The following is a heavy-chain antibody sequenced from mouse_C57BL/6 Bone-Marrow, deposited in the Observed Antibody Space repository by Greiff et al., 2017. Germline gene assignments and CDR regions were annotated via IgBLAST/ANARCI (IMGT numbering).Heavy chain of an antibody. Sequence: EVKLVESGGGLVKPGGSLKLSCAASGFTFSDYGMHWVRQAPGKGLEWVAYISSGSSTIYYADTVKGRFTITRDNAKNTLFLQMTSLRSEDTAIYYCARDSSGDGYYAMDYWGQGTSVTVSS. CDR1: GFTFSDYG. V-gene: IGHV5-17*01. CDR2: ISSGSSTI. J-gene: IGHJ4*01. D-gene: IGHD3-2*02. CDR3: ARDSSGDGYYAMDY.